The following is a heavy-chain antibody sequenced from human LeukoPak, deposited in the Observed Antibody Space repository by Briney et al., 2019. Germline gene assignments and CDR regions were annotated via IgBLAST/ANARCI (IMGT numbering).Heavy chain of an antibody. CDR1: GFSFGDYA. Sequence: GGSLRLSCTASGFSFGDYAMSWVRQVPGEGLEWLGLIRSKAYGETTEYAASVKNRFTISRDDSKSIAYLQMNSLKTEDTAVYSCTATYYYGSGTYRYFDYWGQGTLVTVSS. CDR2: IRSKAYGETT. J-gene: IGHJ4*02. CDR3: TATYYYGSGTYRYFDY. D-gene: IGHD3-10*01. V-gene: IGHV3-49*04.